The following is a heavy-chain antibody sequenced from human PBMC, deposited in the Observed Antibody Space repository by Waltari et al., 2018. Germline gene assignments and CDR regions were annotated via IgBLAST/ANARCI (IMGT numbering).Heavy chain of an antibody. CDR3: ARDYCDRSNCHGMDV. Sequence: QVQLVESGGGVVQPGRSLSLSCAAPEFPFSSYAMHWVRQAPGKGLEWVAVISYNGRNIYYVDSVKGRFTISRDNSKKTLYMQMNSLRVEDTAVYYCARDYCDRSNCHGMDVWGQGTTVTVSS. CDR2: ISYNGRNI. CDR1: EFPFSSYA. D-gene: IGHD3-22*01. J-gene: IGHJ6*02. V-gene: IGHV3-30*04.